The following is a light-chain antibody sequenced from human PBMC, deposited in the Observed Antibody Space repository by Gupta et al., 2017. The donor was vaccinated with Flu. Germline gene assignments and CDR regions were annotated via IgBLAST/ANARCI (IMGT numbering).Light chain of an antibody. CDR3: MQALQAPST. CDR1: QSLLHSSGKNY. J-gene: IGKJ1*01. V-gene: IGKV2-28*01. Sequence: EIVMTQSPLSLPVTPGEPASLSCRSSQSLLHSSGKNYLDWYLQKPGQSPQLLIYLGSNRASGVPDRFSVSGSGTXFTLKIXKVEAEDVGVYYCMQALQAPSTFGXGTKVEIK. CDR2: LGS.